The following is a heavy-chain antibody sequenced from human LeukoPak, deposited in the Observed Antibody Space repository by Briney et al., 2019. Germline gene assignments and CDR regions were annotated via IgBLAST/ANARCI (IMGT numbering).Heavy chain of an antibody. D-gene: IGHD6-19*01. J-gene: IGHJ4*02. V-gene: IGHV3-30*02. Sequence: GGSLRLSCAASGFTFRNYAIHWVRQAPGKGLEWVAFIRYDGGEIYYADSVKGRFTISRDNSKNTLYLQIDSLRAEDTAVYYCAKREAVAGMSDFDYWGQGTLLTVSS. CDR1: GFTFRNYA. CDR2: IRYDGGEI. CDR3: AKREAVAGMSDFDY.